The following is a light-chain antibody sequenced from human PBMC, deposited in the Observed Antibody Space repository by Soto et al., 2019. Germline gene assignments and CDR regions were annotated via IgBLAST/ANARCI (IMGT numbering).Light chain of an antibody. Sequence: EIVLTQSPGTLSLSPGERATLSCRASQSVSSNYLAWYLQKPGQAPILLSYGVSTRATGIPGRFSGSGSGTDIALTISRLEPEDFAGYYCQQYGRSAGTFGQGTKVDIK. CDR3: QQYGRSAGT. V-gene: IGKV3-20*01. CDR2: GVS. CDR1: QSVSSNY. J-gene: IGKJ1*01.